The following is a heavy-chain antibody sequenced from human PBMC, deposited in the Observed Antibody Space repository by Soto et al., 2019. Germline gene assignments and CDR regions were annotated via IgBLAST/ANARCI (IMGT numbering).Heavy chain of an antibody. D-gene: IGHD3-16*01. Sequence: EVQLVESGGGLVQPGGSLRLSCAASGFTFSNYAMPWVRQAPGKGLEWVSTISGRGDTTYYADSVKGRFTISRDNSKNALYLQIDSVKAEDSVVYVCARGGWGHVLDYWDQGSLVNVSS. CDR2: ISGRGDTT. J-gene: IGHJ4*02. CDR1: GFTFSNYA. V-gene: IGHV3-23*04. CDR3: ARGGWGHVLDY.